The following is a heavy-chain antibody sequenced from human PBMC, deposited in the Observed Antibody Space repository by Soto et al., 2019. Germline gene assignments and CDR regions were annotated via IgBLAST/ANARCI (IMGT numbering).Heavy chain of an antibody. CDR1: GGSISSSSYY. CDR3: ARQWPLDY. V-gene: IGHV4-39*01. J-gene: IGHJ4*02. Sequence: QLQLQESGPGLVKPSETLSLTCTVSGGSISSSSYYWGWLRQPPGKGLEWIGSIYYSGRTYYNPYLKSRVTISGDTSKNKFSLKLSSVTAADTAVYYCARQWPLDYWGQGTLVTVSS. CDR2: IYYSGRT.